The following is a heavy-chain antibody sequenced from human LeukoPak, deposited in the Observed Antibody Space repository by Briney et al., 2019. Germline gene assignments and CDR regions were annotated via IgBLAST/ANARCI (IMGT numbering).Heavy chain of an antibody. Sequence: SVKVSCKASGGTFSSYAISWVRQAPGQGLEWMGRIIPIFGIANYAQKFQGRVTITADKSTSTTYMELSSLRSEDTAVYYCARDMSGVVPAAIYGPLPVWGQGTTVTVSS. J-gene: IGHJ6*02. D-gene: IGHD2-2*01. CDR2: IIPIFGIA. CDR3: ARDMSGVVPAAIYGPLPV. V-gene: IGHV1-69*04. CDR1: GGTFSSYA.